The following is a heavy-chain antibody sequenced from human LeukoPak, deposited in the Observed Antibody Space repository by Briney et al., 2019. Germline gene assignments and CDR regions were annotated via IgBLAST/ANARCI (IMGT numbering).Heavy chain of an antibody. CDR3: AKQSSTSCYADADY. Sequence: GGSLRLSCAASGFTFSSYAMSWVRQAPGKGLEWVSAISGSGGSTYYADSMKGRFTISRDNSKNTLYLQMNSLRAEDTAVYYCAKQSSTSCYADADYWGQGTLVTVSS. CDR2: ISGSGGST. D-gene: IGHD2-2*01. CDR1: GFTFSSYA. J-gene: IGHJ4*02. V-gene: IGHV3-23*01.